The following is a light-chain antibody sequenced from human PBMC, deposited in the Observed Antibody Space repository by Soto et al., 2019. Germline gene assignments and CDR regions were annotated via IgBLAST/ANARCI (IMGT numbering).Light chain of an antibody. V-gene: IGKV1-8*01. CDR3: QHYYSYPQYT. CDR1: QGISSY. CDR2: ASS. Sequence: AIRMTQSPSSLSASTGDRVTITCRASQGISSYLAWYQQKPGKAPKLLIYASSTLQSGVPSRFSGSGSGTDFTLTLSCLQSEDFATYCCQHYYSYPQYTFGQGTKLEIK. J-gene: IGKJ2*01.